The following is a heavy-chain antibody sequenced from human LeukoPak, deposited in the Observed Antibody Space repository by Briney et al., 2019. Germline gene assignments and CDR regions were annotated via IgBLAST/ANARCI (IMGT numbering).Heavy chain of an antibody. CDR3: AKEKLMVRGVTYYMDV. D-gene: IGHD3-10*01. Sequence: GGSLRLSCAASGFTFSSYGMHWVRQAPGKGLEWVAFIRYDGSNKYYADSVKGRFTISRDNSKNTLYLQMNSLRAEDTAVYYCAKEKLMVRGVTYYMDVWGKGTTVTISS. J-gene: IGHJ6*03. V-gene: IGHV3-30*02. CDR2: IRYDGSNK. CDR1: GFTFSSYG.